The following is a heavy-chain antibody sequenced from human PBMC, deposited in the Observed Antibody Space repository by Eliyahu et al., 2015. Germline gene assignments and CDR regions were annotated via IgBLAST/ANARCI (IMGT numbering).Heavy chain of an antibody. D-gene: IGHD6-13*01. Sequence: QVQLQQWGAGLLKPSETLSLTCAVYXXSFSGYYXSWIRQPPGKGLEWIGEINHSGSTNYNPSLKSRVTISVDTPKNQFSLKLSSVTAADTAVYYCARESEVWGSSSWDYYFDYWGQGTLVTVSS. J-gene: IGHJ4*02. CDR3: ARESEVWGSSSWDYYFDY. V-gene: IGHV4-34*01. CDR1: XXSFSGYY. CDR2: INHSGST.